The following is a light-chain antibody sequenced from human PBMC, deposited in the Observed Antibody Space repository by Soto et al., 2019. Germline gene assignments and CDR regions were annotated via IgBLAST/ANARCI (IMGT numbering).Light chain of an antibody. CDR2: EVS. J-gene: IGLJ1*01. V-gene: IGLV2-8*01. CDR3: SSYAGSNNFGV. CDR1: SSDVGGYNY. Sequence: QSALTRPPSASGSPGQSVTISCTGTSSDVGGYNYVSWYQQHPGKAPKLMISEVSKRPSGVPDRFSGSKSGNTASLTVSGLQAEDEADYYCSSYAGSNNFGVFGTGTKLTVL.